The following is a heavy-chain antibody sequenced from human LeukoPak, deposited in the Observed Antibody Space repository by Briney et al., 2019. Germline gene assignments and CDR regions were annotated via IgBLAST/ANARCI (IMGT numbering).Heavy chain of an antibody. J-gene: IGHJ3*02. Sequence: PGGSLRLSCAASGFTFSDYALSWVRQAPGKGLEWVAATTGSSSSTYHADSVKGRFAISRDNAKNTLYLQMNSLRAEDTAVYYCASVRGTYQFDAFDIWGQGTMVTVSS. CDR3: ASVRGTYQFDAFDI. CDR2: TTGSSSST. D-gene: IGHD1-26*01. V-gene: IGHV3-23*01. CDR1: GFTFSDYA.